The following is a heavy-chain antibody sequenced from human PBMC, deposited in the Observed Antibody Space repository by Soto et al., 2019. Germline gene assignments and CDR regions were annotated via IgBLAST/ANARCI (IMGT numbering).Heavy chain of an antibody. V-gene: IGHV1-69*12. CDR2: IIPMFGKA. CDR1: GGTFRNYA. D-gene: IGHD3-22*01. J-gene: IGHJ3*02. CDR3: ATDTRGYDAFDI. Sequence: QVQLVQSGAEVKKPGSSVKVSCKASGGTFRNYAVNWVRQAPGQGPEWMGGIIPMFGKAMYAENFKGRVRLTADESTGTASMELRSLRSEDPAVYYCATDTRGYDAFDIWGQGTMVTVTS.